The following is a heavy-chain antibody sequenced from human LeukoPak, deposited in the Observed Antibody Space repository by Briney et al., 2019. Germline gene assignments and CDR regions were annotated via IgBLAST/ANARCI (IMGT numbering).Heavy chain of an antibody. CDR3: AKGYGAHRGPPRY. CDR1: GFTFSSYA. CDR2: ISGSGGST. V-gene: IGHV3-23*01. Sequence: PGGSLRLSCAASGFTFSSYAMSWVRQAPGKGLEWVSAISGSGGSTYYADSVKGRFTISRDNSKSTLYLQMNSLRAEDTAVYYCAKGYGAHRGPPRYWGQGTLVTVSS. D-gene: IGHD3-10*01. J-gene: IGHJ4*02.